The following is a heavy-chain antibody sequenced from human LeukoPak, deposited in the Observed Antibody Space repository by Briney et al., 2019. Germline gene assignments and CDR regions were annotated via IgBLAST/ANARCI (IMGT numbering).Heavy chain of an antibody. Sequence: PGRSLRLSCAASGFTFSNYGMHWVRQAPGKGLEWVAVIWHDGSNKYYADSVKGRFTISRDNSKNTLYLQMNSLRAEDTAVYYCAKCYDSSGYYFDYWGQGTLVTVSS. CDR3: AKCYDSSGYYFDY. CDR2: IWHDGSNK. CDR1: GFTFSNYG. D-gene: IGHD3-22*01. V-gene: IGHV3-33*06. J-gene: IGHJ4*02.